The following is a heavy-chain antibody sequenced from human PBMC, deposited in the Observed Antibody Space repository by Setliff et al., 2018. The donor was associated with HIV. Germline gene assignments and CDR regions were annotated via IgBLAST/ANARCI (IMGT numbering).Heavy chain of an antibody. J-gene: IGHJ4*02. CDR2: IYYSGST. V-gene: IGHV4-39*07. CDR3: ARARGPEGYFDS. CDR1: GGSINTGSYY. Sequence: PSETLSLTCTVSGGSINTGSYYWGWIRQPPGKGLESIGTIYYSGSTYYKSSLKSRLTISVDTSKNQFSLKMSSVTAADTAVYYCARARGPEGYFDSWGRGTLVTVS. D-gene: IGHD3-10*01.